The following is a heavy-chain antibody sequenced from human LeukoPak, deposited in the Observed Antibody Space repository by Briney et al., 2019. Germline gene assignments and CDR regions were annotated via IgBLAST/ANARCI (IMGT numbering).Heavy chain of an antibody. V-gene: IGHV1-46*01. D-gene: IGHD3-3*01. CDR2: INPSGGST. Sequence: ASVKVSCKVSGYTFTSYYMHWVRQAPGQGLEWMGIINPSGGSTSYAQKFQGRVTMTRDTSTSTVYMELSSLRSEDTAVYYCATTLDDFWSGYYADYWGQGTLVTVSS. J-gene: IGHJ4*02. CDR3: ATTLDDFWSGYYADY. CDR1: GYTFTSYY.